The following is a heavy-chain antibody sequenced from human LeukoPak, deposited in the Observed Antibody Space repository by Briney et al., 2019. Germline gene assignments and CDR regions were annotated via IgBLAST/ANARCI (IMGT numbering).Heavy chain of an antibody. CDR2: ISAYDGNT. CDR3: ARDRAGSSWRFDY. J-gene: IGHJ4*02. D-gene: IGHD6-13*01. Sequence: ASVKVSCKASGYTFHTYGISWVRQAHGQGLEWMGWISAYDGNTNYAQKFQGRVTMTTDTSTSTAYMELRSLRSDDTAMYYCARDRAGSSWRFDYWGQGTLVTVSS. V-gene: IGHV1-18*01. CDR1: GYTFHTYG.